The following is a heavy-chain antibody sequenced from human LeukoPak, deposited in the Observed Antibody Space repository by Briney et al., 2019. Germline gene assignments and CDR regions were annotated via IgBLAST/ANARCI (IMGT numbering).Heavy chain of an antibody. Sequence: SETLSLTCAVYGGSFSGYYWSWIRQPPGKGLEWIGEINHSGSTNYNPSLKSRVTISVDTSKNQFSLKLSSVTAADTAVYYCASSRFYCDSSGYYLPFDYWGQGTLVTVSS. V-gene: IGHV4-34*01. J-gene: IGHJ4*02. CDR3: ASSRFYCDSSGYYLPFDY. D-gene: IGHD3-22*01. CDR1: GGSFSGYY. CDR2: INHSGST.